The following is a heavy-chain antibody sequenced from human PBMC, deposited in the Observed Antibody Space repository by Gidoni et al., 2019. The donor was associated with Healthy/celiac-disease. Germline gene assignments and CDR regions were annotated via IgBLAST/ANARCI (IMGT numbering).Heavy chain of an antibody. J-gene: IGHJ4*02. Sequence: EVQLVESGGGLVQPGVSLRLACAASGFTFSSYWMHWVRQAPGKGLVWVSRSNSDGSSTSYADSVKGRFTISRDNAKNTLYLQMNSLRAEDTAVYYCARDGSQSPDYWGQGTLVTVSS. CDR3: ARDGSQSPDY. V-gene: IGHV3-74*01. CDR2: SNSDGSST. CDR1: GFTFSSYW.